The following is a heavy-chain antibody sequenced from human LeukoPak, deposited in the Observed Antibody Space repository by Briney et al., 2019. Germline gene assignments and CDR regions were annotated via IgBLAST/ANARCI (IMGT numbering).Heavy chain of an antibody. J-gene: IGHJ4*02. CDR2: IWYDGSNK. D-gene: IGHD5-24*01. CDR3: ARDSRDGDGYFDY. CDR1: GFTFSNYD. V-gene: IGHV3-33*08. Sequence: GGSLRLSCAASGFTFSNYDMHWVRQAPGKGLEWVAAIWYDGSNKYYGDSVKGRFTISRDNSKNTLYLQMNSLRAEDTAVYYCARDSRDGDGYFDYWGQGTLVTVSS.